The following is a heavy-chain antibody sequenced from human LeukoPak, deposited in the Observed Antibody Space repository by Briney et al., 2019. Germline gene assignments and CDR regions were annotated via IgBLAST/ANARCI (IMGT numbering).Heavy chain of an antibody. CDR1: GGSISSGGYS. D-gene: IGHD2-2*01. CDR2: IYHSGST. V-gene: IGHV4-30-2*01. CDR3: ARGEVVPAATSSSNFDY. J-gene: IGHJ4*02. Sequence: SQTLSLTCAVSGGSISSGGYSWSWIRQPPGKGLEWIVYIYHSGSTYYNPSLKSRVTISVDRSKNQFSLKLSSVTAADTAVYYCARGEVVPAATSSSNFDYWGQGTLVTVSS.